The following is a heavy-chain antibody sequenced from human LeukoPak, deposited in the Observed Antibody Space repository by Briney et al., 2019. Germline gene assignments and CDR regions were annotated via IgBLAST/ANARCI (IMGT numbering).Heavy chain of an antibody. CDR2: INPNSGGT. J-gene: IGHJ3*02. CDR1: GYTFTGYF. CDR3: ARFDAFDI. Sequence: ASVKVSCKASGYTFTGYFLHWLRQAPGQGLEWMGWINPNSGGTNYAQKFQGRVTMTRDTSISTAYMELSRLRSDDTAVYYCARFDAFDIWGQGTMVTVSS. V-gene: IGHV1-2*02.